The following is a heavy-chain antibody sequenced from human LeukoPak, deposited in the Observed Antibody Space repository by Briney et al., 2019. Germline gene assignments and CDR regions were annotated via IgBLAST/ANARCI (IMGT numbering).Heavy chain of an antibody. V-gene: IGHV3-48*03. CDR3: ARTRSRDDY. Sequence: GGSLRLSCAASGFTFSSYEMNWVRQAPGKGLEWVSYIRSSGSTIYYADSVKGRFTISRDNAKNSLYLQMNSLRAEDTAVYYCARTRSRDDYWGQETLVTVSS. CDR1: GFTFSSYE. J-gene: IGHJ4*02. CDR2: IRSSGSTI. D-gene: IGHD1-26*01.